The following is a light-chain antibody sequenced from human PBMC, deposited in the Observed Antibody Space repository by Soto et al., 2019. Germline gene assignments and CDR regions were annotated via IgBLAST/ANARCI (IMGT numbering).Light chain of an antibody. CDR3: PARIIDLFF. V-gene: IGKV1-39*01. CDR2: AAS. CDR1: QSISSY. Sequence: DIQMTQSSCTLCAYVSVRASITSRTSQSISSYLNWYQQKPGKAPKLLFYAASSLQSGVPSWFRGNGSGRDCSLALGFLQPEDFATYRGPARIIDLFFFGAGTKVDI. J-gene: IGKJ3*01.